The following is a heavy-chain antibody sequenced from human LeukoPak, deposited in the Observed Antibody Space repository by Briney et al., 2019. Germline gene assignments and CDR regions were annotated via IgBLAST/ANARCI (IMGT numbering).Heavy chain of an antibody. CDR1: GFSLSTSAGG. J-gene: IGHJ5*02. D-gene: IGHD3-10*01. Sequence: ESGPTLVKPTQTLTLTCTFSGFSLSTSAGGVGWIRQPPGRALEWLALIYWNGDKRYSPSLRSRLTITKDTSKNQVVLTMTNMDPVDTATYYCAHRIRFGESSNENWFDPWGQGTLVTVSS. CDR2: IYWNGDK. V-gene: IGHV2-5*01. CDR3: AHRIRFGESSNENWFDP.